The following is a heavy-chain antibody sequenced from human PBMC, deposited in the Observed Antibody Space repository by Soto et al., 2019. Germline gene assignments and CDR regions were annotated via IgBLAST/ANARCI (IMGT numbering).Heavy chain of an antibody. CDR3: ARGHCTNGVCYIFPWDYYGMDV. Sequence: SETLSLTCTVSGGSISSSSYYWGWIRQPPGKGLEWIGSIYYSGSTYYNPSLKSRVTISVDTSKNQFSLKLSSVTAADTAVYYCARGHCTNGVCYIFPWDYYGMDVWGQGTTVTV. V-gene: IGHV4-39*01. J-gene: IGHJ6*02. CDR1: GGSISSSSYY. CDR2: IYYSGST. D-gene: IGHD2-8*01.